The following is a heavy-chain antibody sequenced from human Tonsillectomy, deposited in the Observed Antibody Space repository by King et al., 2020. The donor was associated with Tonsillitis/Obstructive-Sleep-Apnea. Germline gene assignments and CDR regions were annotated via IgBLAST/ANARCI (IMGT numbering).Heavy chain of an antibody. J-gene: IGHJ4*02. CDR1: GGTFNNYA. Sequence: VQLVESGAEVKKPGSSVKVSCKASGGTFNNYAISWGRQAPGQGLEWMGRIIPLLGIANSAQKFQGRVTITADKSTSTAYMELSSLRSEDTAVYYCARSPPYDFYFDYCGQGTLFTVSS. D-gene: IGHD3-3*01. V-gene: IGHV1-69*09. CDR2: IIPLLGIA. CDR3: ARSPPYDFYFDY.